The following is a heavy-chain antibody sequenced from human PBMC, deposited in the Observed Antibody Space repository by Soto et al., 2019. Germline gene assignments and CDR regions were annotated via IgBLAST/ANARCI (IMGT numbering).Heavy chain of an antibody. CDR1: GASITFGGYS. V-gene: IGHV4-30-2*01. Sequence: PSETLSLTCTVSGASITFGGYSWSWIRQTPGKGLEWSGYINHLETTFYNPSFESRLTLSIDRAKNQCSLKLHSMSAADRAVYFCARGGGSDSFDYWGQGILVTGS. D-gene: IGHD1-26*01. CDR2: INHLETT. J-gene: IGHJ4*02. CDR3: ARGGGSDSFDY.